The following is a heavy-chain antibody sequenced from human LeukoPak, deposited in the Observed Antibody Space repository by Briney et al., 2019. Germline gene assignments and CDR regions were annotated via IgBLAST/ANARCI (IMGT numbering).Heavy chain of an antibody. V-gene: IGHV4-59*01. J-gene: IGHJ4*02. CDR3: AREVALSLDY. CDR1: GGSMSSDY. D-gene: IGHD3-16*02. Sequence: SETLSLTCTVSGGSMSSDYWSWIRKPPGKGVEWIGYIYYSGSTNYNPSLTSRVTISVDTSKNQFSLKLSSVTAADTAVYYCAREVALSLDYWGQGTLVTVSS. CDR2: IYYSGST.